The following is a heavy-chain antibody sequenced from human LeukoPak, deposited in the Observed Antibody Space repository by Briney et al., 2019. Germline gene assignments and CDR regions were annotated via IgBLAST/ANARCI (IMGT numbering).Heavy chain of an antibody. CDR2: ISAYNGNT. CDR1: GYTFTSYG. V-gene: IGHV1-18*01. D-gene: IGHD2-15*01. Sequence: ASVEVSCKASGYTFTSYGISWVRQAPGQGLEWMGWISAYNGNTNHAQKLQGRVTMTTDTSTSTAYMELRSLRSDDTAVYYCARVYCSGGSCYSSFGGYFDYWGQGTLVTVSS. CDR3: ARVYCSGGSCYSSFGGYFDY. J-gene: IGHJ4*02.